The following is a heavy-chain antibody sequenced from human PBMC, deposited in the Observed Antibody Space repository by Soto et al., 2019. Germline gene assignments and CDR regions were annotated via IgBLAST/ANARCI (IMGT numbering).Heavy chain of an antibody. V-gene: IGHV3-21*01. CDR2: ISSSSSSYI. CDR1: GFTFSSYS. J-gene: IGHJ6*02. Sequence: EVPLVESGGGLVKPGGSLRLSCAASGFTFSSYSMNWVRQAPGKGLEWVSFISSSSSSYIYYADSVKGRFTISRDNAKNSLYLQINSLRAEDTAVYYCAREWSAYCGGDCYPGYYGMDVWGQGTTVTVSS. D-gene: IGHD2-21*02. CDR3: AREWSAYCGGDCYPGYYGMDV.